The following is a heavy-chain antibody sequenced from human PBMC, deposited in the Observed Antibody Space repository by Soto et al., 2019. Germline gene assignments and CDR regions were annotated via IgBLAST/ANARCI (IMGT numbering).Heavy chain of an antibody. CDR3: ARPFADNTYYYHGMDV. CDR1: GFTFGDYA. J-gene: IGHJ6*02. Sequence: PGGSLRLSCTGSGFTFGDYAMSWVRRAPGKGLEWVSTISRSGDTTYYADSVKGRFTVSRDNSKNALYLQLNSLRAEDTAVYYCARPFADNTYYYHGMDVWGQGTTVTVSS. CDR2: ISRSGDTT. V-gene: IGHV3-23*01. D-gene: IGHD1-1*01.